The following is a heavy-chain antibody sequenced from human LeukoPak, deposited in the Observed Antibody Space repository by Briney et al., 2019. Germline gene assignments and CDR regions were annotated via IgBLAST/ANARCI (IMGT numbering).Heavy chain of an antibody. J-gene: IGHJ5*02. D-gene: IGHD2-2*02. CDR1: GGTFSSYA. CDR2: IIPIFGTS. Sequence: ASVKVSCKASGGTFSSYAIGWVRQAPGQGLEWIGGIIPIFGTSNYAQKFQGRVTITADASTSTAYMELSSLRSEDTAVYYCARFGSGKTIPAAINWFDPWGQGTLVTVSS. V-gene: IGHV1-69*13. CDR3: ARFGSGKTIPAAINWFDP.